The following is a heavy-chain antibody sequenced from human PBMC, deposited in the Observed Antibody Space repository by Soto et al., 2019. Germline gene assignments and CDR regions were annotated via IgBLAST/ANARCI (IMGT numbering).Heavy chain of an antibody. D-gene: IGHD2-2*03. J-gene: IGHJ4*02. V-gene: IGHV1-2*02. CDR3: ARDSVGYCSRTRCYGQGYFDY. Sequence: QVHLVQSGAEVKKPGDSVKVSCKASGYTFTDYYIHWVRQAPGQGLEWMAWNNPISGGTNYAQKFQGRVTKTRDTSITTTYMELSRLTSDDTAVYYCARDSVGYCSRTRCYGQGYFDYWGQGALVTVSS. CDR1: GYTFTDYY. CDR2: NNPISGGT.